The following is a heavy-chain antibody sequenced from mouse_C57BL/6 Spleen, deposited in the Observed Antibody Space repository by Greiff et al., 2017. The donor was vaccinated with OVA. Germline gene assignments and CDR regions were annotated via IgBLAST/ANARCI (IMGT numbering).Heavy chain of an antibody. V-gene: IGHV1-81*01. J-gene: IGHJ3*01. D-gene: IGHD4-1*01. CDR3: ASSNWDETWFAY. CDR2: IYPRSGNT. CDR1: GYTFTSYG. Sequence: QVQLKESGAELARPGASVKLSCKASGYTFTSYGISWVKQRTGQGLEWIGEIYPRSGNTYYNEKFKGKATLTADKSSSTAYMELRSLTSEDSAVYFCASSNWDETWFAYWGQGTLVTVSA.